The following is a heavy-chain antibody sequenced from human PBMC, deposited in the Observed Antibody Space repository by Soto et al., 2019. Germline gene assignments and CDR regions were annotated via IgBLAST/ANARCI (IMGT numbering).Heavy chain of an antibody. V-gene: IGHV5-51*01. J-gene: IGHJ6*03. CDR1: GYSFTSYW. Sequence: PGESLKISCKGSGYSFTSYWIGWVRQMPGKGLEWMGIIYPGDSDTRYSPSFQGQVTTSADKSISTAYLQWSSLKASDTAMYYCARHVDGSGSYPYYYYYYMDVWGKGTTVTVSS. CDR2: IYPGDSDT. CDR3: ARHVDGSGSYPYYYYYYMDV. D-gene: IGHD3-10*01.